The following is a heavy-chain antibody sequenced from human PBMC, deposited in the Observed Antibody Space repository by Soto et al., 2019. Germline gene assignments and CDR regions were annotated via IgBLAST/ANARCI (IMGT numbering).Heavy chain of an antibody. Sequence: GASVKVSCKASGYTFTVYYMHCVLQSPGQGLEWMGWINPNSGGTNYAQKFQGWVTMTRDTSISTAYMELSRLRSDDTAVYYCARDLPFPGGMDVWGQGTTVTVSS. V-gene: IGHV1-2*04. CDR1: GYTFTVYY. CDR2: INPNSGGT. J-gene: IGHJ6*02. CDR3: ARDLPFPGGMDV.